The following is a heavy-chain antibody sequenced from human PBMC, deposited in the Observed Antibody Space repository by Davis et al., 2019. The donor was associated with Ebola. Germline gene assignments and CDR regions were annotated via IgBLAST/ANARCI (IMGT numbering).Heavy chain of an antibody. J-gene: IGHJ4*02. V-gene: IGHV4-34*01. Sequence: MPGGSLRLSCAVDGGSFSAYYWGWIRQPPGKGLEWIGEIYHTGDTNYNPSLKSRVTISVDTSKNQFSLRLSSVTAADTAVYYCARSHSDWLLPFDYWGQGTLATVSS. CDR2: IYHTGDT. CDR1: GGSFSAYY. D-gene: IGHD3-9*01. CDR3: ARSHSDWLLPFDY.